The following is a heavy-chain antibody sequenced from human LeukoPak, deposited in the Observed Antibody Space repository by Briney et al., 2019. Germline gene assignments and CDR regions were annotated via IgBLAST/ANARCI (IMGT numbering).Heavy chain of an antibody. V-gene: IGHV3-30*09. CDR1: GFTFRNYA. Sequence: GRSLRLSCAASGFTFRNYAMYWVRQAPGRGLEWAAVVSFDGNTTFYSDSVKGRFAISGDNSKNTLYLEMNSLRPEDTAVYYCARFRAATTRFDYWGQGTLVTVSS. CDR2: VSFDGNTT. D-gene: IGHD1/OR15-1a*01. CDR3: ARFRAATTRFDY. J-gene: IGHJ4*02.